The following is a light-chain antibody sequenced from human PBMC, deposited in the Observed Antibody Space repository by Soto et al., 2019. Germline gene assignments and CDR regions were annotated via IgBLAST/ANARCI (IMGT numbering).Light chain of an antibody. CDR1: QSLVCSDGNTY. J-gene: IGKJ2*01. CDR2: KVS. V-gene: IGKV2-30*01. CDR3: MQGTHWPPYT. Sequence: DVVMTQSPLSLPVTLGQPASISCRSSQSLVCSDGNTYLNWFQQRPGQSPRRLIYKVSNRDSGVPDRFSGSGSGTDFTLKSSRVEAADVGVYYCMQGTHWPPYTFGQGTKLEIK.